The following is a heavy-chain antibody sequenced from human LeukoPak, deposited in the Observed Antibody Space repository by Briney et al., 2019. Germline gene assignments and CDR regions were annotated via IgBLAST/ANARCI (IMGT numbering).Heavy chain of an antibody. V-gene: IGHV3-23*01. CDR1: GLTFNSYA. CDR2: ISKSGDHT. J-gene: IGHJ4*02. D-gene: IGHD6-19*01. Sequence: GGSLRLSCAVSGLTFNSYAMSWVRQAPGKGLEWVSAISKSGDHTYYAASAKGRFTIYRDNSKNTQYLQMNSLRAEDTAVYYCARSPSEIAVADYWGQGTLVTVSS. CDR3: ARSPSEIAVADY.